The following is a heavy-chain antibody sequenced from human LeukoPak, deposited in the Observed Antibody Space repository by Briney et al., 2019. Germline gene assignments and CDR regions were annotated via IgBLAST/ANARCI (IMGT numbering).Heavy chain of an antibody. CDR1: GFTFSSYS. CDR2: ISGSSSYI. J-gene: IGHJ4*02. Sequence: GGSLRLSCAASGFTFSSYSMNWVRQAPAKGLEWVSSISGSSSYIYYADSVKGRFTISRDNAKNSLYLQMNSLRAEDTAVYYCAREEYSGSYYFDYWGQGTLVTVSS. V-gene: IGHV3-21*01. CDR3: AREEYSGSYYFDY. D-gene: IGHD1-26*01.